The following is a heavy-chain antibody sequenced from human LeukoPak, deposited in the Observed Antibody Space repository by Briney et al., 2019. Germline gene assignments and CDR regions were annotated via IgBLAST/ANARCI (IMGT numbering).Heavy chain of an antibody. D-gene: IGHD3-22*01. CDR2: ISYDGSNK. Sequence: GRSLRPSCAASAFTFSSYGMHWVRHAQGKGLEWEAVISYDGSNKYYTDSVKGRFTISRDNSKNTLYLQMNSLRAEDTAVYYCAKAKPVYYYDSSGQHFDYWGQGTLVTVSS. CDR3: AKAKPVYYYDSSGQHFDY. CDR1: AFTFSSYG. J-gene: IGHJ4*02. V-gene: IGHV3-30*18.